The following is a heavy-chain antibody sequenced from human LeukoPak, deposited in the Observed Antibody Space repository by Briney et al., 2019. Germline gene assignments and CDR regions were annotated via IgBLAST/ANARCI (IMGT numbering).Heavy chain of an antibody. D-gene: IGHD6-6*01. J-gene: IGHJ4*02. CDR1: GYSFTSYW. Sequence: GESLKISCKGSGYSFTSYWIGWVRQMPGKGLEWMGIIYPGDSDTRYSPSFQGQVTISADKSISTAYLQWSSLKASDTAMYYCARGWESIAAPLWSHKFDYWGQGTLVTVSS. CDR2: IYPGDSDT. V-gene: IGHV5-51*01. CDR3: ARGWESIAAPLWSHKFDY.